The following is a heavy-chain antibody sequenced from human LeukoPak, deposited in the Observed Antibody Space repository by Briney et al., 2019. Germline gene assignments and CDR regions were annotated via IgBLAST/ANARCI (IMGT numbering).Heavy chain of an antibody. J-gene: IGHJ6*02. V-gene: IGHV3-23*01. CDR2: ISGSGGST. CDR1: GFTFSSYA. Sequence: GGSLRLSCAASGFTFSSYAMSWVRQAPGEGLEWVSAISGSGGSTYYADSVKGRFTISRDNSKNTLYLQMNSLRAEDTAVYYCAKANKTVRYYGMDVWGQGTTVTVSS. CDR3: AKANKTVRYYGMDV.